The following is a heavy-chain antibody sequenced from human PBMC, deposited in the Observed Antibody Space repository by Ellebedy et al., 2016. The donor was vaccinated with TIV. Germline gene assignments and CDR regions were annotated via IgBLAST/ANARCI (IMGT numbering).Heavy chain of an antibody. CDR2: VYHSGSP. Sequence: MPSETLSLTCNVSGVSVSSVRYYWAWIRQPPGKGLEWIGSVYHSGSPYYNPSLKSRVILSADPSRNQFSLKLKTVTAEDTAVYYCARIDPWQPIDDWGQGILVTVSS. D-gene: IGHD2-21*01. V-gene: IGHV4-39*01. CDR3: ARIDPWQPIDD. CDR1: GVSVSSVRYY. J-gene: IGHJ4*02.